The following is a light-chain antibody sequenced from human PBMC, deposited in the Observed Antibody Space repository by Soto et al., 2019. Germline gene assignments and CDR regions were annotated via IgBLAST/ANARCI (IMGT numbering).Light chain of an antibody. CDR2: GAS. CDR3: QHYVERSPIT. Sequence: EIVMTQSPGTLSLSPGARDPLSCRASQSVSSRLAWYQQKPGQAPRLLISGASSRATGIPDRFSGSGSGTDFTLTISRLEPEDFALYYCQHYVERSPITFGQGTRLEI. CDR1: QSVSSR. V-gene: IGKV3-20*01. J-gene: IGKJ5*01.